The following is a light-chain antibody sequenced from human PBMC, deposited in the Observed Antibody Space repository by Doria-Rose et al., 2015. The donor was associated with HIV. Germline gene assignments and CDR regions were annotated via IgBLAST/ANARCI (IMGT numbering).Light chain of an antibody. CDR1: QRVKSSY. CDR2: DAS. J-gene: IGKJ5*01. CDR3: QQYGTSRGT. V-gene: IGKV3-20*01. Sequence: TQSPGTLSLSPGERATLSCRASQRVKSSYLAWYQQKPGQAPRLLIYDASTRATGIPDRLSGSGSATDFTLTISRLEPEDAAVYYCQQYGTSRGTFGQGTRLEIK.